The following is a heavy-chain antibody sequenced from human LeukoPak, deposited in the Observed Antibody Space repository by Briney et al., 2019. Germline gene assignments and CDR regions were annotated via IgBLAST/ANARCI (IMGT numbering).Heavy chain of an antibody. V-gene: IGHV1-8*03. CDR3: ATDHSVGATVQAFDI. CDR2: MNPDSGNT. Sequence: ASVKVSCKASAYSFSTYDINWVRQATGQGLEWMGWMNPDSGNTGYAQKFQGRVTITRNTSISTAYMELSSLKSDDTAVYYCATDHSVGATVQAFDIWGQGTMVTVSS. J-gene: IGHJ3*02. CDR1: AYSFSTYD. D-gene: IGHD1-26*01.